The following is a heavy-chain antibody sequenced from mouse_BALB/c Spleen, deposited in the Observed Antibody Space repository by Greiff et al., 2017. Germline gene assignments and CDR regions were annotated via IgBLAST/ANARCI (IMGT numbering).Heavy chain of an antibody. J-gene: IGHJ4*01. CDR2: IYPGNVNT. Sequence: VQLPESGPELVKPGASVRISCKASGYTFTSYYIHWVKQRPGQGLEWIGWIYPGNVNTKYNEKFKGKATLTADKSSSTAYMQLSSLTSEDSAVYFCARSAYYGRGNYAMDYWGQGTSVTVAS. D-gene: IGHD2-10*01. V-gene: IGHV1S56*01. CDR1: GYTFTSYY. CDR3: ARSAYYGRGNYAMDY.